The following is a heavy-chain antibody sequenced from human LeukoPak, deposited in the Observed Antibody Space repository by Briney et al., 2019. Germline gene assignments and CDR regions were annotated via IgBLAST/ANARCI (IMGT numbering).Heavy chain of an antibody. CDR3: AGVITMVRGVYFDY. D-gene: IGHD3-10*01. V-gene: IGHV4-31*03. CDR1: GGSISRGGYY. CDR2: IYYSGST. Sequence: PSETLSLTCTVSGGSISRGGYYWSWIRQHPGKGLEWIGYIYYSGSTYYNTSLKSRVTISVDTSKNQFSLTLSSVTAADTAVYYCAGVITMVRGVYFDYWGQGTLVTVSS. J-gene: IGHJ4*02.